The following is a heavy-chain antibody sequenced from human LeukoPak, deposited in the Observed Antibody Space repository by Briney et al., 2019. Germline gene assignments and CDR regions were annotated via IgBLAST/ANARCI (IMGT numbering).Heavy chain of an antibody. Sequence: ASVKVSCKASGYTFTSYDINWVRQATGHGLEWMGWMNPNSGNTGYAQKFQGRVTVTRNTSISTAYMELSSLRSEDTAVYYCAKVRSGDYYGSGFDYWGQGTLVTVSS. CDR2: MNPNSGNT. CDR1: GYTFTSYD. J-gene: IGHJ4*02. V-gene: IGHV1-8*02. CDR3: AKVRSGDYYGSGFDY. D-gene: IGHD1-26*01.